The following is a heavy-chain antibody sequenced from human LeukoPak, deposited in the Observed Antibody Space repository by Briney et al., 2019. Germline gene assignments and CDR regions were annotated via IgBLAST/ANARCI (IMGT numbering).Heavy chain of an antibody. D-gene: IGHD4-23*01. CDR1: GGSISSGDYY. CDR2: IYYSGST. V-gene: IGHV4-30-4*01. Sequence: SETLSLTCTVSGGSISSGDYYWSWIRQPPGKGLEWIGYIYYSGSTYYNPSLKSRVTISVGTSKNQFSLKLSSVTAADTAVYYCARGPRTTVVNWGQGTLVTVSS. CDR3: ARGPRTTVVN. J-gene: IGHJ4*02.